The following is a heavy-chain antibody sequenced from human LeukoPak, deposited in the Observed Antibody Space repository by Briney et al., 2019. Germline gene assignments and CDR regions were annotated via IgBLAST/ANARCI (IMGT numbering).Heavy chain of an antibody. CDR1: GGSSSGFY. CDR2: INGGGRT. V-gene: IGHV4-34*10. CDR3: ATRPYGLIRGLGGPTGHWFDT. D-gene: IGHD3-10*01. Sequence: SETLSLTCAVYGGSSSGFYCSWIRQSPGKGLEWIGEINGGGRTDYNPSLKSRVTMSVDTSKNQFSLKFTSVTAADTAIYYCATRPYGLIRGLGGPTGHWFDTWGQGTLVSVSS. J-gene: IGHJ5*02.